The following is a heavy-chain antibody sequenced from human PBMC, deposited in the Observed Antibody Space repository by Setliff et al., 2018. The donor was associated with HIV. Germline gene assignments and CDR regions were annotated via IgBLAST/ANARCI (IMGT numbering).Heavy chain of an antibody. D-gene: IGHD3-9*01. CDR1: GYSISSGHY. J-gene: IGHJ6*03. CDR2: IYHSGST. V-gene: IGHV4-38-2*01. CDR3: ARQRDFDWLLQNYYYMDV. Sequence: PSETLSLTCAVSGYSISSGHYWGWIRQPPGKGLEWIGSIYHSGSTYYNPSLKSRVAISVDTSKSQFSLKLSSVTAADTAVYYCARQRDFDWLLQNYYYMDVWGKGATVTVSS.